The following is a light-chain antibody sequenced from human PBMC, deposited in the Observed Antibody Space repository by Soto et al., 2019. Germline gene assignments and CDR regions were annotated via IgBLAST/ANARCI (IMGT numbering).Light chain of an antibody. Sequence: SVLTQPPSVSGAPGQRVTISCTGSSSNIGAGYDVHWYQQLPGTAPKLLMYGNRNRPSGVPDRFSGSKSGTSASLAITGLQAEDEADYYCQSYDSSLSSYVFGTGTKLTVL. CDR2: GNR. J-gene: IGLJ1*01. V-gene: IGLV1-40*01. CDR3: QSYDSSLSSYV. CDR1: SSNIGAGYD.